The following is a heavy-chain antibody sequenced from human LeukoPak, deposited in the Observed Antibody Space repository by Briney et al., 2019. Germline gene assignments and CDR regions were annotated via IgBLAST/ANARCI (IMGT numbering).Heavy chain of an antibody. CDR3: AKDGWELLHEQPFPPDY. V-gene: IGHV3-33*06. Sequence: VRSLRLSCAASGFTFSSYGMHWVRQAPGKGLEWVAVIWYDGSNKYYADSVKGRFTISRDNSKNTLYLQMNSLRAEDTAVYYCAKDGWELLHEQPFPPDYWGQGTLVTVSS. CDR2: IWYDGSNK. D-gene: IGHD1-26*01. J-gene: IGHJ4*02. CDR1: GFTFSSYG.